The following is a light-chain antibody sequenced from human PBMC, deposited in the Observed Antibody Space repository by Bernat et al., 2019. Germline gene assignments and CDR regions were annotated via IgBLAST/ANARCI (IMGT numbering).Light chain of an antibody. CDR3: SSYTSSSIRV. CDR1: TSDVGGYNY. V-gene: IGLV2-14*01. Sequence: QSALTQPASVSGSPGQSITISCTGTTSDVGGYNYVSWLQQHPGKAPKIMIYDVSNRPSGISNRFSGSKSGNTASLTISGLQAEDEADYYCSSYTSSSIRVFGEGTKLTVL. J-gene: IGLJ3*02. CDR2: DVS.